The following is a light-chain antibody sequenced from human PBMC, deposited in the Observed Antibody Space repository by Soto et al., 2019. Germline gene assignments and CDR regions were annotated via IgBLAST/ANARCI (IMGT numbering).Light chain of an antibody. CDR1: QSVLYSSNNKNY. Sequence: DIVMTQSPDSLSVSLGERATINCRSSQSVLYSSNNKNYLAWYQQKPGQPPKLLIYWASTRETGVPDRFSGSGSATDFTLTISSLQAEDVAVYYCQQYYNTPLFTFGPGTKVDIK. V-gene: IGKV4-1*01. CDR3: QQYYNTPLFT. CDR2: WAS. J-gene: IGKJ3*01.